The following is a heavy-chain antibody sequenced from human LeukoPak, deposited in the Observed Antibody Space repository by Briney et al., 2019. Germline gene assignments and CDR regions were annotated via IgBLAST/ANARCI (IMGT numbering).Heavy chain of an antibody. CDR3: AKVMLGELLYWFDP. CDR2: VSGSGDST. J-gene: IGHJ5*02. Sequence: GGALRLFCGASGFTFSTNAMSWVRRAPGKGLEGVSAVSGSGDSTYYADSVKGRFTISRANSKNTLYLQMNSLRAEDTAVYYCAKVMLGELLYWFDPWGQGTLVTVSS. V-gene: IGHV3-23*01. CDR1: GFTFSTNA. D-gene: IGHD3-10*02.